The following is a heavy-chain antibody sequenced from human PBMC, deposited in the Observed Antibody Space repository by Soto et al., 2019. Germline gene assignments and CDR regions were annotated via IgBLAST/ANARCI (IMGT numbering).Heavy chain of an antibody. CDR2: FYYSGST. J-gene: IGHJ5*02. CDR3: ARVVITMVRGVIIRFDP. V-gene: IGHV4-59*01. CDR1: GGSISSYY. D-gene: IGHD3-10*01. Sequence: QVQLQESGPGLVKPSETLSLTCTVSGGSISSYYWSWIRQPPGKGLEWIGYFYYSGSTNYNPSLKSRVTISVDTSKNQFSLKLSSVTAADTAVYYCARVVITMVRGVIIRFDPWGQGTLVTVSS.